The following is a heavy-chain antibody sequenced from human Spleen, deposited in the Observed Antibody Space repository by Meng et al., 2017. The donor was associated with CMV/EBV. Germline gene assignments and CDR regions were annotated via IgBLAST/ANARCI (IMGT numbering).Heavy chain of an antibody. Sequence: GESLKISCAASGFTFSSYSMNWVRQAPGKGLEWVSSISSSSSYIYYADSVKGRFTISRDNAKNSLYLQMNSLRAEDTAVYYCAKDQPTNDFWSGSYYYGMDVWGQGTTVTVSS. CDR1: GFTFSSYS. D-gene: IGHD3-3*01. V-gene: IGHV3-21*04. J-gene: IGHJ6*02. CDR2: ISSSSSYI. CDR3: AKDQPTNDFWSGSYYYGMDV.